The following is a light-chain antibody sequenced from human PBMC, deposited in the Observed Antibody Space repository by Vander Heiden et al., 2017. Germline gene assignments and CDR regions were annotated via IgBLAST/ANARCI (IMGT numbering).Light chain of an antibody. CDR1: AVPKQY. J-gene: IGLJ1*01. CDR2: KDS. V-gene: IGLV3-25*03. Sequence: SSELTQPPSVSVHPGQTARITCSGNAVPKQYAYWYQQKPGQAPVLVIYKDSERPSGIPERFSGSSSGTTVTLTISGVQAEDEADYYCQSADSSGTYYVFGTGTKVTVL. CDR3: QSADSSGTYYV.